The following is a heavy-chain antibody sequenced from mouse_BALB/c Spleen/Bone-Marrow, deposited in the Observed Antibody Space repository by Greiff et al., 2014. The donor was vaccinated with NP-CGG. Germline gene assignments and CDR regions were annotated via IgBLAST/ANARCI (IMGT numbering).Heavy chain of an antibody. Sequence: EVKVEESGGGLVKPGGSLKLSCAASGFTFSDYYMYWVRQTPEKRLEWVATISDGGSYTYYPDSVKGRFTISRDIANNNLYLQMSSLKSEDTAMYYCARDRGVQGYAMDYWGQGTSVTVSS. D-gene: IGHD2-14*01. V-gene: IGHV5-4*02. CDR3: ARDRGVQGYAMDY. CDR2: ISDGGSYT. CDR1: GFTFSDYY. J-gene: IGHJ4*01.